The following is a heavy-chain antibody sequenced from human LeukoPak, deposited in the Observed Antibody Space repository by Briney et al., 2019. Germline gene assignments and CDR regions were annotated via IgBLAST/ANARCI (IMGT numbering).Heavy chain of an antibody. J-gene: IGHJ4*02. CDR3: ARASYYYDSSGYSFDY. CDR2: MNPNSGNT. Sequence: ASVKVSCKASGYTFTSYDINWVRQATGQALEWMGWMNPNSGNTGYAQKFQGRVTMNRNTSISTAYLELSRLRSEDTAVYYCARASYYYDSSGYSFDYWGQGTLVTVSS. CDR1: GYTFTSYD. D-gene: IGHD3-22*01. V-gene: IGHV1-8*02.